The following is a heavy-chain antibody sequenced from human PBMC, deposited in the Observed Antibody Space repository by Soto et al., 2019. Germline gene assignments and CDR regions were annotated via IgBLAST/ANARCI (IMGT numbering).Heavy chain of an antibody. CDR1: GFTFSSYA. V-gene: IGHV3-30-3*01. CDR2: ISHDGINK. J-gene: IGHJ4*02. D-gene: IGHD2-2*01. CDR3: GRCTSTSCHLGSDY. Sequence: GGSLRLACAASGFTFSSYAMNWVRQAPGKGLEWVALISHDGINKYYADSVRGRFTISRDSSTNTLYLQMNSLRAADTAVYYCGRCTSTSCHLGSDYWGQGTLVTVSS.